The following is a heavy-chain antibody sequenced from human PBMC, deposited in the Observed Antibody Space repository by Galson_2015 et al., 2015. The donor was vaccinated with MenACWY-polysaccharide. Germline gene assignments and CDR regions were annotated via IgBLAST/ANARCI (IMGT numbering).Heavy chain of an antibody. J-gene: IGHJ4*02. CDR3: ARESHHDSSGYPDY. CDR2: INIDGSVT. V-gene: IGHV3-74*01. Sequence: SLRLSCAGSGFVFSSSWMHWVRQAPGKGLVWVSRINIDGSVTNYADSVKGRFTISRDNAKNTLYLQMNSLRAEDTALYYCARESHHDSSGYPDYWGQGTLVIVSS. D-gene: IGHD3-22*01. CDR1: GFVFSSSW.